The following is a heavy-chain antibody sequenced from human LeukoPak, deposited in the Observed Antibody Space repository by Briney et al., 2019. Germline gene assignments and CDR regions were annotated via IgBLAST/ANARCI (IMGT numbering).Heavy chain of an antibody. CDR2: ISSGGSTI. V-gene: IGHV3-48*02. J-gene: IGHJ4*02. CDR3: ARDETGVGSGGIDF. CDR1: VFIFSSYS. Sequence: GGSLRLSCATSVFIFSSYSMNWVRQAPWKGLVWVAYISSGGSTIYYADSVRGRFTISRDSARNSLYLQMDSLRDEDAAVYYCARDETGVGSGGIDFWGQGTLVTVSS. D-gene: IGHD2-8*02.